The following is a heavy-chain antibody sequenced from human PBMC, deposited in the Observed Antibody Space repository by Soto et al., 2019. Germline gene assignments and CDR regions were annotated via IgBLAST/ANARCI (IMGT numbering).Heavy chain of an antibody. J-gene: IGHJ3*01. CDR2: ISDSGTTI. Sequence: PGWSLRLSCAASGFIFINYEVDWVRQVPGKGLEWISYISDSGTTIYYAASVKGRFTISRDDARNSLYLQMNNLRDEDTAVYFCVKEYCTGGACFDAFDLWGQGTLVTVSS. CDR3: VKEYCTGGACFDAFDL. D-gene: IGHD2-8*02. V-gene: IGHV3-48*03. CDR1: GFIFINYE.